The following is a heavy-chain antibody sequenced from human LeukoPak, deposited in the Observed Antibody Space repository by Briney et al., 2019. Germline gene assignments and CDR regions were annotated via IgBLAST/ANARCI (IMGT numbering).Heavy chain of an antibody. CDR3: ARRGWSGYLDY. D-gene: IGHD3/OR15-3a*01. CDR1: GFTFSSYA. J-gene: IGHJ4*02. Sequence: PGGSLRLSCAASGFTFSSYAMHWVRQAPGKGLEYVSAISSNGGSTYYANSVKGRLTISRDNSKNTLYLQMGSLRAEDMAVYYCARRGWSGYLDYWGQGTLVTVSS. V-gene: IGHV3-64*01. CDR2: ISSNGGST.